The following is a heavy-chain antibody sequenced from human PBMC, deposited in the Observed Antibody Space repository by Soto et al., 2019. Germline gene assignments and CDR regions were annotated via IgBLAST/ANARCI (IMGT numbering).Heavy chain of an antibody. CDR3: AKDNNLWFGGPIYDYVWGGGDYFDY. V-gene: IGHV3-30*18. J-gene: IGHJ4*02. D-gene: IGHD3-16*01. CDR2: ISYDGSNK. CDR1: GFTFSSYG. Sequence: PGGSLRLSCAASGFTFSSYGMHWFRQAPGKGLEWVAVISYDGSNKYYADSVKGRFTISRDNSKNTLYLQMNSLRAEDTAVYYCAKDNNLWFGGPIYDYVWGGGDYFDYWGQGTLVTVSS.